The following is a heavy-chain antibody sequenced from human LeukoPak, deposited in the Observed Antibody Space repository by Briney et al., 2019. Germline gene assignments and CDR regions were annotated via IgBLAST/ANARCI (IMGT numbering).Heavy chain of an antibody. CDR2: IYHSGNT. Sequence: SETLSLTCTVSGYSLISGYYWGWIRQPPGQGLEWIGNIYHSGNTYYNPSLKSRVTISVDTSKNQFSLKLSSVTAADTAVYYCARDPTLKPLEDWGQGTLVTVSS. CDR1: GYSLISGYY. J-gene: IGHJ4*02. V-gene: IGHV4-38-2*02. CDR3: ARDPTLKPLED. D-gene: IGHD4-11*01.